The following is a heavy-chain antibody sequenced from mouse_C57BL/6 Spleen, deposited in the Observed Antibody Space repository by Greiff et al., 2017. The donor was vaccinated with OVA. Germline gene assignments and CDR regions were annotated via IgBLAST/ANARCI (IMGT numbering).Heavy chain of an antibody. CDR1: GYTFTNYW. V-gene: IGHV1-63*01. J-gene: IGHJ3*01. CDR2: INPSNGGT. CDR3: ARWRRGSSYGFAY. Sequence: QVQLQQSGAELVRPGTSVKMSCKASGYTFTNYWIGWAKQRPGQGLEWIGNINPSNGGTNYNEKFKSKATLTVDKSSSTAYMQLSSLTSEDSAVYYCARWRRGSSYGFAYWGQGTLVTVSA. D-gene: IGHD1-1*01.